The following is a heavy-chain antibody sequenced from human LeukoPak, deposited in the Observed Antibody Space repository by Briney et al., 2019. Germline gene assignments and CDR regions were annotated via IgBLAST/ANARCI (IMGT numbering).Heavy chain of an antibody. CDR1: GFTFSSYS. CDR2: ISSSSSTI. D-gene: IGHD3-10*01. V-gene: IGHV3-48*01. CDR3: AKSLWFGDSGMDV. J-gene: IGHJ6*03. Sequence: PGGSLRLSCAASGFTFSSYSMNWVRQAPGKGLEWVSHISSSSSTIYYADSVKGRFTISRDNAKNSLYLQMNSLRAEDTAVYYCAKSLWFGDSGMDVWGKGTTVTISS.